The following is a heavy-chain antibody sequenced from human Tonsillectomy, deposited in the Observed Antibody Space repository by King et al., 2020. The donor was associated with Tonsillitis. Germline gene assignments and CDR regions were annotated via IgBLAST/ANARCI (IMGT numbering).Heavy chain of an antibody. V-gene: IGHV3-30*18. J-gene: IGHJ6*02. Sequence: VQLVESGGGVLQPGRSLRLSCAASGFTFSSYGMHWVRQAPGKGLEWVAVISYDGSNKYYADSVKGRFTISRDNSKNTLYLQMNSLRAEDTAVYYCAKDLPYYDILTGYFNYYYYYGMDVWGQGTTVTVSS. CDR3: AKDLPYYDILTGYFNYYYYYGMDV. D-gene: IGHD3-9*01. CDR1: GFTFSSYG. CDR2: ISYDGSNK.